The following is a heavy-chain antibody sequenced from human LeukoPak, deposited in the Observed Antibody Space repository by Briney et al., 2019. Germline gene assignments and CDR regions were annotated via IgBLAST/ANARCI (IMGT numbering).Heavy chain of an antibody. CDR2: ISGSGGST. V-gene: IGHV3-23*01. Sequence: GGSLRLSCAASGFTFSSYGMTWVRQAPGKGLEWVSGISGSGGSTYYEDSVKGRFTISRDNSKNTLYLQMNSLRAEDTAIYYCAKNSGGTCYSHLDYWGQGTLVTVSS. CDR1: GFTFSSYG. J-gene: IGHJ4*02. D-gene: IGHD2-15*01. CDR3: AKNSGGTCYSHLDY.